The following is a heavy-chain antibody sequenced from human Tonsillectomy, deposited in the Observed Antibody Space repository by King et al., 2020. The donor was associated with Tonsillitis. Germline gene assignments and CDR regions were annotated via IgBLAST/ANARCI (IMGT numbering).Heavy chain of an antibody. D-gene: IGHD1-7*01. J-gene: IGHJ4*02. Sequence: QLVQSGAEVKKPGASVKVSCKASGYTFTSYGISWVRQAPGQGLEWMGWISAYNGNTNYAQKVQGRVTMTRDTSTTTAYMELRSLRSDDTAMYYCARDTGENYSFYFDYWGQGTLVTVSS. V-gene: IGHV1-18*01. CDR2: ISAYNGNT. CDR1: GYTFTSYG. CDR3: ARDTGENYSFYFDY.